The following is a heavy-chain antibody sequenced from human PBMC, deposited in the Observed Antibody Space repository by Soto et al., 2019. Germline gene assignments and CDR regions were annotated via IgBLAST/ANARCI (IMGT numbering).Heavy chain of an antibody. CDR3: ARDPSYYGSGSYYYFDY. D-gene: IGHD3-10*01. J-gene: IGHJ4*02. V-gene: IGHV1-46*01. CDR1: GYTFTSYY. Sequence: GASVKVSCKASGYTFTSYYMHWVRQAPGQGLEWMGIINPSGGSTSYAQKFQGRVTMTRDTSTSTVYMELSSLRSEDTAVYYCARDPSYYGSGSYYYFDYWGQGALVTVSS. CDR2: INPSGGST.